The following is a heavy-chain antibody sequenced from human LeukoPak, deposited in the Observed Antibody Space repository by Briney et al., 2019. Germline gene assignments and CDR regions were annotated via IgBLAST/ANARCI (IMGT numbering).Heavy chain of an antibody. CDR3: VRLGGSYFRHGYYFYYMDV. Sequence: PSETLSLTCTVPGGSLTDSSFFWGWIRQSPGAGLEWIGKIYLDGRTNYDPSLRNRVTISVDTSKNQFSLRLTSVTAADRAVYYCVRLGGSYFRHGYYFYYMDVWGKGTTVTVSS. D-gene: IGHD1-26*01. CDR1: GGSLTDSSFF. CDR2: IYLDGRT. V-gene: IGHV4-39*01. J-gene: IGHJ6*03.